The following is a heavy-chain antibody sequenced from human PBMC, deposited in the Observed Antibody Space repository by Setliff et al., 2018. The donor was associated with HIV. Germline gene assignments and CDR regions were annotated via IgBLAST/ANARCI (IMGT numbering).Heavy chain of an antibody. Sequence: NPSETLSLTCAVYGGSSSGHYWSWIRQTPGKGLEWIGDISHSGSTNYNPSLKSRVTISVDTSKNQFSLRLTSVTAADTAVYFCARGSRSPLVNKFRVTPAFDYWGQGTLVTVSS. CDR2: ISHSGST. J-gene: IGHJ4*01. V-gene: IGHV4-34*01. CDR1: GGSSSGHY. CDR3: ARGSRSPLVNKFRVTPAFDY. D-gene: IGHD2-21*02.